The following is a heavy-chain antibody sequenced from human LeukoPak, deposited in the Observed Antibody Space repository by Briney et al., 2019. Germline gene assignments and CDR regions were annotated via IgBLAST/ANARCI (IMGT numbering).Heavy chain of an antibody. J-gene: IGHJ3*02. Sequence: GGSLRLSCTASGFMISGYNMNWVGKAPGKGLEWISYISISVDTIYYTDSVKGRFTISRDNAKNSLYLQMNSLRAEDTAVYYCGRLPTLNNQVLYTSWDAFDIWGRGTMVSVSS. D-gene: IGHD2-2*02. V-gene: IGHV3-48*01. CDR2: ISISVDTI. CDR1: GFMISGYN. CDR3: GRLPTLNNQVLYTSWDAFDI.